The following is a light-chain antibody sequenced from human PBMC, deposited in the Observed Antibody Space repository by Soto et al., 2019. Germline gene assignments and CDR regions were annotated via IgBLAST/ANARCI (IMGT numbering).Light chain of an antibody. Sequence: SVLTQPHSLSETPGQRVTISCSRSNSNIGRYSVNWYQHFPGTAPKILIYSDDERPSGVPDRFSGSKSGTSASLAISGLQSEDEAEYYCAAWDDNLNGPLFGGGTKLTVL. CDR2: SDD. CDR3: AAWDDNLNGPL. CDR1: NSNIGRYS. V-gene: IGLV1-44*01. J-gene: IGLJ3*02.